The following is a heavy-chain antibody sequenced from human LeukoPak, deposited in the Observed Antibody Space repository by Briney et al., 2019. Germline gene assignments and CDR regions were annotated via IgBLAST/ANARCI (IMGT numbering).Heavy chain of an antibody. D-gene: IGHD1-1*01. Sequence: SETLSLTCAVYGGSFSGYYWSWIRQPPGQGLEWIGEINNSGSTNYNPTLKSRVTISVDTSKNQSSLKMSSVTAADTAVDYCARDMSGHVDPRRENDHWFDPWGQGTLVTVSS. CDR3: ARDMSGHVDPRRENDHWFDP. V-gene: IGHV4-34*01. J-gene: IGHJ5*02. CDR1: GGSFSGYY. CDR2: INNSGST.